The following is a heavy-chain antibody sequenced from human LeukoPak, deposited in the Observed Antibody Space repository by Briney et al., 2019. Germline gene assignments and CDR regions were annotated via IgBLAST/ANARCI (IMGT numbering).Heavy chain of an antibody. CDR2: ISSSSSYI. V-gene: IGHV3-21*04. Sequence: GGSLRLSCAASGFTFSSYSMNWVRQAPGKGLEWVSSISSSSSYIYYAGSVKGRFTISRDNSKNTLYLQMNSLRAEDTAVYYCAKGSVTMIVVVPYDYWGQGTLVTVSS. J-gene: IGHJ4*02. D-gene: IGHD3-22*01. CDR1: GFTFSSYS. CDR3: AKGSVTMIVVVPYDY.